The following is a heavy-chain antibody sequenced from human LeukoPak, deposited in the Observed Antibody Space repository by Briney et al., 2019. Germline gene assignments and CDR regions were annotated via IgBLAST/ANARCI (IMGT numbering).Heavy chain of an antibody. V-gene: IGHV4-31*03. J-gene: IGHJ4*02. CDR3: ASFRLARGQYFDY. CDR1: GGSISSGGYY. CDR2: IYYSGST. Sequence: SETLSLTCTVSGGSISSGGYYWSWIRQHPGKGLEWIGYIYYSGSTYYNPSLKSRVTISVDTSKDHFSLKLSSVTAADTAVYYCASFRLARGQYFDYWGQGTLVTVSS.